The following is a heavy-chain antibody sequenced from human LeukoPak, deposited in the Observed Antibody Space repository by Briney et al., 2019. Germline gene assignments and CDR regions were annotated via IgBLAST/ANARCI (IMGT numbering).Heavy chain of an antibody. CDR1: GYTFTSYD. V-gene: IGHV1-8*01. Sequence: ASVRVSCKASGYTFTSYDINWVRQATGQGLEWVGWMNPNSGNTGYAQKFQGRVTMTRNTSISTAYMELSSLRSEDTAVYYCARSGRYDYGDFGYWGQGTLVTVSS. CDR2: MNPNSGNT. CDR3: ARSGRYDYGDFGY. D-gene: IGHD4-17*01. J-gene: IGHJ4*02.